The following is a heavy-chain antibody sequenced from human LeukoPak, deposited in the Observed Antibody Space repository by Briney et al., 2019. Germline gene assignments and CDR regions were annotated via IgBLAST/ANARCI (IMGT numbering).Heavy chain of an antibody. Sequence: GGSLRLSCAASGFTVSSNYMSWVRQAPGKGLEWVSVIYSGGSTYYADSVKGRFTISRDNSKNTLYLQMNSLRAEDTAVYYCARALHGFGEYYPPGYWGQGTLVTVSS. V-gene: IGHV3-53*01. CDR2: IYSGGST. CDR1: GFTVSSNY. J-gene: IGHJ4*02. D-gene: IGHD3-10*01. CDR3: ARALHGFGEYYPPGY.